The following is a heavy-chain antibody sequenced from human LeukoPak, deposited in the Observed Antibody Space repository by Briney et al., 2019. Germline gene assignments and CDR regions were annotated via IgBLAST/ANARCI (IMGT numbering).Heavy chain of an antibody. Sequence: SQTLSLTCAISGGSVSSNSAAWNWIRQSPSRGLEWLGRTYYRSKWYNDYAASVKSRVTINPDTSKNQFSLQLNSVTPEDTAVYYCARGLSSSYYFAFDIWGQGTMVTVSS. V-gene: IGHV6-1*01. CDR1: GGSVSSNSAA. CDR2: TYYRSKWYN. D-gene: IGHD2/OR15-2a*01. J-gene: IGHJ3*02. CDR3: ARGLSSSYYFAFDI.